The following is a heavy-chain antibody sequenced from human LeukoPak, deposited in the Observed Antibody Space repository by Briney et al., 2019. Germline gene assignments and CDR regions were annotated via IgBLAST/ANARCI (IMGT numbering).Heavy chain of an antibody. CDR2: INHGGST. CDR1: GGSFSGYY. CDR3: ARGIYCSSTSCYYYFDY. V-gene: IGHV4-34*01. D-gene: IGHD2-2*01. J-gene: IGHJ4*02. Sequence: SETLSLSCAVYGGSFSGYYWSWIRQPPGKGLEWIGEINHGGSTNYNPSLKSRLTISVDTSKNQFSLKLSSVTAADTAVYYCARGIYCSSTSCYYYFDYWGQGTLVTVSS.